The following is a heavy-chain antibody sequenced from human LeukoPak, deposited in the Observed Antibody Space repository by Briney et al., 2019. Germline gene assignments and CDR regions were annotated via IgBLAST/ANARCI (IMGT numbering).Heavy chain of an antibody. CDR2: ISAYNAYT. D-gene: IGHD6-19*01. Sequence: GASVKVSCKASGYTFTSYGISWVRQAPGQGLEWVGWISAYNAYTNYTQKLQGRVTMTTDTSTSTAYMELRGLRSDDTAVYYCARPTVAGRRDWFDPWGQGTLVTVSS. V-gene: IGHV1-18*01. CDR1: GYTFTSYG. CDR3: ARPTVAGRRDWFDP. J-gene: IGHJ5*02.